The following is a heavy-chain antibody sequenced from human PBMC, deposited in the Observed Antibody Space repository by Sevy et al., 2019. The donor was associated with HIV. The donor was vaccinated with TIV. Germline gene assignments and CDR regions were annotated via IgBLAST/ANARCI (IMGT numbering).Heavy chain of an antibody. CDR2: ISPYNGKT. J-gene: IGHJ4*02. D-gene: IGHD1-1*01. CDR3: ARGYNWNINFDY. Sequence: ASVKVSCKASGYTFTSYGISWVRQAPGQGLEWMGWISPYNGKTNYAQKLQGRVTMTTDTSTSTAYMEMRSLRSDDTAVYYCARGYNWNINFDYWGQGTLVTVSS. CDR1: GYTFTSYG. V-gene: IGHV1-18*01.